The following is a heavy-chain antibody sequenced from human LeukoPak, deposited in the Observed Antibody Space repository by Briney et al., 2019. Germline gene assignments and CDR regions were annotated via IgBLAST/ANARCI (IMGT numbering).Heavy chain of an antibody. Sequence: GASVKVSCKASGGTFSSYAISRVRQAPGQGLEWMGGIIPIFGTANYAQKFQGRVTITADDSTSTAYMELSSLRSEDTAVYYCASGRWLQYPFDYWGQGTLVTVSS. J-gene: IGHJ4*02. V-gene: IGHV1-69*13. D-gene: IGHD5-24*01. CDR1: GGTFSSYA. CDR3: ASGRWLQYPFDY. CDR2: IIPIFGTA.